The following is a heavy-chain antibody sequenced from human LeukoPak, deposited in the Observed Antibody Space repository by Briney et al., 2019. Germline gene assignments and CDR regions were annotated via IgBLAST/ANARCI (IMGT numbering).Heavy chain of an antibody. Sequence: GGSLRLSCAASGFTFSDYAMSWVRQAPGKGLEWVSVISGSGDSTYYADSVKGRFTISRDNSKNTVYLQMNSLRAEDTAVYYCARDRIAVAGFDYWGQGTLVTVSS. CDR3: ARDRIAVAGFDY. CDR2: ISGSGDST. D-gene: IGHD6-19*01. CDR1: GFTFSDYA. J-gene: IGHJ4*02. V-gene: IGHV3-23*01.